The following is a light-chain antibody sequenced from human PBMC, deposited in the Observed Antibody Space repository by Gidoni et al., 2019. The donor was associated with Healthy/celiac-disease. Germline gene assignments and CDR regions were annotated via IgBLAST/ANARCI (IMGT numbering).Light chain of an antibody. Sequence: EIVMTQSPDFQTVTPKGKVTIPGRASHCIGSSLHWYHQKPDQSPKLLIKYASQSFSGVPSSFSGSGSGTDFTLTINILEAEDSATYYFHQSSSLPLTFGGGTKVEIK. CDR3: HQSSSLPLT. CDR1: HCIGSS. V-gene: IGKV6-21*01. J-gene: IGKJ4*01. CDR2: YAS.